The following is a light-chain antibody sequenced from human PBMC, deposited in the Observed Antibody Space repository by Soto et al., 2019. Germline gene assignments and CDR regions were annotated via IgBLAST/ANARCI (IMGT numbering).Light chain of an antibody. CDR2: GNS. Sequence: QSVLTQPPSVSGAPGQRVTISCTGSSSNIGAGYDVHWYQQLPGTAPKLLIYGNSNRPSGVPDRFSGPKSGTSASLAITGLRAEDEADYYCQSYDSSLSGGVFGGGTQLTVL. CDR1: SSNIGAGYD. V-gene: IGLV1-40*01. J-gene: IGLJ3*02. CDR3: QSYDSSLSGGV.